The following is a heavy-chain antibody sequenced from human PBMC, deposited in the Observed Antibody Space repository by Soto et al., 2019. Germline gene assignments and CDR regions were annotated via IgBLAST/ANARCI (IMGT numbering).Heavy chain of an antibody. V-gene: IGHV1-46*03. Sequence: ASVKVSCKASGYTFTSYYMHWVRQAPGQALEWMGIINPSGGSTSYAQKFQGRVTMTRDTSTSTVYMELSSLRSEDTAVYYCARDLTCSGGSCYSGEYFQHWGQGTLVTVSS. CDR1: GYTFTSYY. J-gene: IGHJ1*01. D-gene: IGHD2-15*01. CDR2: INPSGGST. CDR3: ARDLTCSGGSCYSGEYFQH.